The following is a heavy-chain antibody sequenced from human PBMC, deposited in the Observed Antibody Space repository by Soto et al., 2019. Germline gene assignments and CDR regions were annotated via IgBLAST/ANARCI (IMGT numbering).Heavy chain of an antibody. D-gene: IGHD6-13*01. J-gene: IGHJ4*02. CDR2: ISGSGGST. CDR3: AKDQGIAALTGYDY. CDR1: GLTFSSYA. V-gene: IGHV3-23*01. Sequence: GGSLRLSCAAPGLTFSSYAMSWVRQAPGKGLEWVSAISGSGGSTYYADSVKGRFTISRDNSKNTLYLQMNSLRAEDTAVYYCAKDQGIAALTGYDYWGQGTLVTVSS.